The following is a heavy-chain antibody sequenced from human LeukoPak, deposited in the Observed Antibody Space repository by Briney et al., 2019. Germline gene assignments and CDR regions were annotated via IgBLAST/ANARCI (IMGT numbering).Heavy chain of an antibody. CDR3: ASTSAPIDY. V-gene: IGHV3-7*01. J-gene: IGHJ4*02. CDR2: IKKDGSQR. CDR1: GFTFSSYW. Sequence: GGSLRLSRAASGFTFSSYWMSWVRQAPEKGLEWVANIKKDGSQRYYVDSVKGRFTISRDNAKNSLYLQMNSLRAEDTAVYYCASTSAPIDYWGQGTLVTVSS.